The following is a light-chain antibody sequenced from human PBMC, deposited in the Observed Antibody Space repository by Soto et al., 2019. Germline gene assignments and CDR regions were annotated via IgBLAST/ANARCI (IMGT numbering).Light chain of an antibody. CDR3: AAWEDSVNLWL. CDR1: PSNIGSNY. CDR2: SNN. J-gene: IGLJ3*02. V-gene: IGLV1-47*02. Sequence: SVLTQPPSASGAPGQTVTLSCSGSPSNIGSNYVYWYQHLPGTAPKLLIYSNNQRPSGVPDRFSGSKSGTSGSLAISGLRSEDEADYYCAAWEDSVNLWLFGGGTKLTVL.